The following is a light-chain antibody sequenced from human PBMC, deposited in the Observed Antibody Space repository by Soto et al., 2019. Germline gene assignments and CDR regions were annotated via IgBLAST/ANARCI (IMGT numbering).Light chain of an antibody. Sequence: EILMTQSPATLSVSPGERATLSCRASQSVSTNLAWYQQRPGQTPRLLIYGASTSATGVPARFSGSGSGTEFTLTISSLQSEDFAVYFCQQNNKWPWTFGPGTKVQVK. CDR1: QSVSTN. V-gene: IGKV3-15*01. J-gene: IGKJ1*01. CDR3: QQNNKWPWT. CDR2: GAS.